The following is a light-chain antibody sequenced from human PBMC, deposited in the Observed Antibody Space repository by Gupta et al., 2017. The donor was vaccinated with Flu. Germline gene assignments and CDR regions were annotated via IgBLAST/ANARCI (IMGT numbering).Light chain of an antibody. Sequence: DIQMTQSPSTLSASVGDRVTITCRASQSVTTRLAWYQQKPGKAPKFLIYRASSLESGVPSRFSGSGSGTEFTLTISSLQPDDFAAYYCQQDSSNPWTFGQGTKVEIK. V-gene: IGKV1-5*03. CDR2: RAS. CDR1: QSVTTR. J-gene: IGKJ1*01. CDR3: QQDSSNPWT.